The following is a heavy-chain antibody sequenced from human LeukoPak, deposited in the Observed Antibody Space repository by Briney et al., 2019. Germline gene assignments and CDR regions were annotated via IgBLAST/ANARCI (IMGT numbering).Heavy chain of an antibody. D-gene: IGHD2-2*02. CDR2: ISGNAGST. CDR3: AKDNRRDIVVVPAAIGY. V-gene: IGHV3-23*01. CDR1: GFTLSSYA. Sequence: GGSLRLSCTASGFTLSSYAMSRVRQAPGKGLEWVSLISGNAGSTYYADSVKGRFTISRDNSKNTLYLQMNSLRAEDTAVYYCAKDNRRDIVVVPAAIGYWGQGTLVTVSS. J-gene: IGHJ4*02.